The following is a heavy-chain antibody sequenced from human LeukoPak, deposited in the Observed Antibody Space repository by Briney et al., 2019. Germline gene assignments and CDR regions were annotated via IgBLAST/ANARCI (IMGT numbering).Heavy chain of an antibody. CDR3: ARARRYCSGVSCVIGEWGY. CDR1: GGTFSSYA. CDR2: ITPIFGTA. V-gene: IGHV1-69*15. J-gene: IGHJ4*02. D-gene: IGHD2-15*01. Sequence: SVNVSCKASGGTFSSYAISCVRQAPGQGREWVGSITPIFGTANYAQKFRGRVTITSDGSTSKAYMELSSLPPEDTAVYYCARARRYCSGVSCVIGEWGYWGQGTLVTVSS.